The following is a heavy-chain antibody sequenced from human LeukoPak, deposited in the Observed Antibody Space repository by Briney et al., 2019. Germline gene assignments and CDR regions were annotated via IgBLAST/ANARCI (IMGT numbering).Heavy chain of an antibody. CDR1: GGSISSGGYY. D-gene: IGHD6-6*01. J-gene: IGHJ5*02. Sequence: SETLSLTCTVSGGSISSGGYYWSWIRQHPGKGLEWIGYIYYSGSTYYNPSLKSRVTISVDTSKNQFSLKLSSVTAADTAVYYCASFYSSSSRGLQRGKPRFDPWGQGTLVTVSS. CDR3: ASFYSSSSRGLQRGKPRFDP. V-gene: IGHV4-31*03. CDR2: IYYSGST.